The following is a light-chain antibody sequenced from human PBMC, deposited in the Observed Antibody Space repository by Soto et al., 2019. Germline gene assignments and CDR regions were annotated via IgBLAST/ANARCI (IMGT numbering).Light chain of an antibody. CDR2: GVS. J-gene: IGKJ1*01. CDR3: QQYGNSRT. Sequence: LTQSPVSLSLSQGERATLSCRASQSVSINYLAWYQQKPGQAPRLLIYGVSSRATGIPDRFSGSGSGTDFTLTISRLEPEDFAVYYCQQYGNSRTFGQGTKVDIK. V-gene: IGKV3-20*01. CDR1: QSVSINY.